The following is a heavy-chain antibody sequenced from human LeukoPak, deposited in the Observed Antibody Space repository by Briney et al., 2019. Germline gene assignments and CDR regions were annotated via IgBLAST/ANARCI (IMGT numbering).Heavy chain of an antibody. CDR3: ARDTPLDY. J-gene: IGHJ4*02. CDR1: GFTFDDYA. V-gene: IGHV3-9*03. CDR2: ISWNSGSI. Sequence: PGRSLRLSCAASGFTFDDYAMHWVRQAPGKGLEWVSGISWNSGSIGYADSVKGRFTTSRDNAKNSLYLQMNSLRAEDMALYYCARDTPLDYWGQGTLVTVSS.